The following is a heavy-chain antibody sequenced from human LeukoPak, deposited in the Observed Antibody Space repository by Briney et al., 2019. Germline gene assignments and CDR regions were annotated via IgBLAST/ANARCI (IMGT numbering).Heavy chain of an antibody. Sequence: GGSLRLSCAASGFSFKKAWMSGVRQAPGKGLDGVGRIKTKTSGGTTDYAAPVKGRFTISRDDSKTTLYLQMNSLKIEDTAVYYCTPGAPDPALGSWGQGSPVTVSS. D-gene: IGHD2-15*01. CDR3: TPGAPDPALGS. V-gene: IGHV3-15*01. J-gene: IGHJ5*02. CDR1: GFSFKKAW. CDR2: IKTKTSGGTT.